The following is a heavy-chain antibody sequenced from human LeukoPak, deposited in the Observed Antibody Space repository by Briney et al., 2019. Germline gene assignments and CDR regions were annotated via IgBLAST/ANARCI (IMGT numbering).Heavy chain of an antibody. D-gene: IGHD3-10*01. CDR2: INHSGST. CDR1: GGSFSGYY. J-gene: IGHJ5*02. CDR3: ARAAPGVMVRGVNMGFDP. Sequence: SETLSLTCAVYGGSFSGYYWSWIRQPPGKGLEWIGEINHSGSTNYNPSLKSRVTISVDTSKNQFSLKLSSVTAADTAVYYCARAAPGVMVRGVNMGFDPWGQGTLVTVSS. V-gene: IGHV4-34*01.